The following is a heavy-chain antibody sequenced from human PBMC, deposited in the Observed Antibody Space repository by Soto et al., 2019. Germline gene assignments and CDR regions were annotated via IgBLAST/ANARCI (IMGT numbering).Heavy chain of an antibody. D-gene: IGHD4-17*01. CDR2: MNPNSGNA. CDR3: ARPLYGDNVDY. CDR1: GYTFTSYD. J-gene: IGHJ4*02. V-gene: IGHV1-8*01. Sequence: QVQLVQSGAEVKKPGASVKVSCKASGYTFTSYDINWVRQATGQGLEWMGWMNPNSGNAGYAQKYQGGVTRTRNNSISTAYMELSSLRSEDTAVYYCARPLYGDNVDYWGQGTLVTVSS.